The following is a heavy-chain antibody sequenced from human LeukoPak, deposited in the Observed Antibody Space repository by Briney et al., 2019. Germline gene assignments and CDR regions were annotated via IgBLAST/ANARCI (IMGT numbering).Heavy chain of an antibody. J-gene: IGHJ5*02. CDR2: IRYDDASQK. V-gene: IGHV3-30*02. D-gene: IGHD2/OR15-2a*01. Sequence: GGSLRLSCAASGFTFSRSGMHWVHQAPGKGLEWVALIRYDDASQKDYADAVKGRFTVSRDNSKSTLFLQMNSLRAEDTAIYYCAKDRVSPGFNLFDPWGQGTLVTVSS. CDR3: AKDRVSPGFNLFDP. CDR1: GFTFSRSG.